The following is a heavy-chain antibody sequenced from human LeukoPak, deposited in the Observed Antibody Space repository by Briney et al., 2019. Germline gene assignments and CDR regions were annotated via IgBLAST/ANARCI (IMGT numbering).Heavy chain of an antibody. D-gene: IGHD6-6*01. CDR1: GGSFSGYY. Sequence: PSETLSLTCAVYGGSFSGYYWSWIRQPAGKGLEWIGRIYTSGSTNYNPSLKSRVTMSVDTSKNQFSLKLSSVTAADTAVYYCARDWWYSSSSIWFDPWGQGTLVTVSS. CDR3: ARDWWYSSSSIWFDP. V-gene: IGHV4-4*07. J-gene: IGHJ5*02. CDR2: IYTSGST.